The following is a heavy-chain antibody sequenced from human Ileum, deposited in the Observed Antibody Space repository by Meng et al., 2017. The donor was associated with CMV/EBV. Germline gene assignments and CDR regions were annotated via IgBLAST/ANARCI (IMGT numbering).Heavy chain of an antibody. J-gene: IGHJ5*02. V-gene: IGHV1-2*02. CDR1: GYC. CDR3: ARDWPPYYDFWSGYLNWFDP. D-gene: IGHD3-3*01. CDR2: INPDSGGT. Sequence: GYCRDGLRQAPGQGLEWMGWINPDSGGTNYAQKFQRRVTMTRDTTISTAYMELSRLRSDDTAVYYCARDWPPYYDFWSGYLNWFDPWGQGTLVTVSS.